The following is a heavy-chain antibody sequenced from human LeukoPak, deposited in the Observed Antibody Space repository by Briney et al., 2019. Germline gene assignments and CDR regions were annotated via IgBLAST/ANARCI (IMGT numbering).Heavy chain of an antibody. CDR3: AKDRDRFENLDY. CDR2: IYYDGSIK. Sequence: GGSLRLSXAASGFSFSSYGMHWVRQAPGKGMEWVAVIYYDGSIKYYADSVKGRFTISRDNSKNTLYLQMNSLRAEDTAVYYCAKDRDRFENLDYWGQGTQVTVSS. V-gene: IGHV3-33*06. J-gene: IGHJ4*02. CDR1: GFSFSSYG. D-gene: IGHD3-10*01.